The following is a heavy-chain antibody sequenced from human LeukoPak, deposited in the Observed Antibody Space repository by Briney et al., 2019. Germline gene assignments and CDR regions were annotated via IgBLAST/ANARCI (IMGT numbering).Heavy chain of an antibody. J-gene: IGHJ3*02. CDR2: INHSGST. D-gene: IGHD6-6*01. CDR1: GGSFSGYY. Sequence: ETLSLTCAVYGGSFSGYYWSWIRQPPGKGLEWIGEINHSGSTNYNPSLKSRVTISVDTSKNQFSLKLSSVTAADMAVYYCARFSSAREAFDIWGQGTMVTVSS. V-gene: IGHV4-34*01. CDR3: ARFSSAREAFDI.